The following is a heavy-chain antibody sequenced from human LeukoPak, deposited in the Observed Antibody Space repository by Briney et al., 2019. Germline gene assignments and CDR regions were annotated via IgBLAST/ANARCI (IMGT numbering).Heavy chain of an antibody. Sequence: ASVKVSCKASGYTFTSYYMHWARQAPGQGLEWMGIINPSGGSTSYAQKFQGRVTMTRDMSTSTVYMELSSLRSEDTAVYYCARGDSSGWYDEEAFDYWGQGTLVTVSS. V-gene: IGHV1-46*01. J-gene: IGHJ4*02. CDR2: INPSGGST. CDR3: ARGDSSGWYDEEAFDY. D-gene: IGHD6-19*01. CDR1: GYTFTSYY.